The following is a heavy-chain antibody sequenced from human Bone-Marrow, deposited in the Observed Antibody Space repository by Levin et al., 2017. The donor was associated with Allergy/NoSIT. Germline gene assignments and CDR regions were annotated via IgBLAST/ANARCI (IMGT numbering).Heavy chain of an antibody. CDR3: TTDVLRFLEWLFY. CDR2: IKSKTDGGTT. D-gene: IGHD3-3*01. V-gene: IGHV3-15*01. J-gene: IGHJ4*02. CDR1: GFTFSNAW. Sequence: GGSLRLSCAASGFTFSNAWMSWVRQAPGKGLEWVSRIKSKTDGGTTDYAAPVKGRFTISRDDSKNTLYLQMNSLKTEDTAVYYCTTDVLRFLEWLFYWGQGTLVTVSS.